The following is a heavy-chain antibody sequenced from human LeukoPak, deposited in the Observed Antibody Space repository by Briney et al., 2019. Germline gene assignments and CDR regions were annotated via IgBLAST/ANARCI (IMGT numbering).Heavy chain of an antibody. D-gene: IGHD5-18*01. CDR2: INPSGGST. CDR3: ASLTKPWIQGAYFDY. Sequence: ASVKVSCKASGYTFTSYCIHWVRQAPGQGLEWMGIINPSGGSTNYAQKFQGRVTMTRDTSTSTVYMELSSLRSEDTAVYYCASLTKPWIQGAYFDYWGQGTLVTVSS. V-gene: IGHV1-46*01. CDR1: GYTFTSYC. J-gene: IGHJ4*02.